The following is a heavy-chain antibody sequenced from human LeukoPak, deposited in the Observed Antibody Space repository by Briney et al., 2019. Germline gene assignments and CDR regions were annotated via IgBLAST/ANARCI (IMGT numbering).Heavy chain of an antibody. D-gene: IGHD3-3*01. CDR3: AKVRVYYDFWSGLDY. V-gene: IGHV3-30*18. J-gene: IGHJ4*02. CDR2: ISSDGNNR. CDR1: GFTFSSSV. Sequence: PGRSLRLSCAASGFTFSSSVMHWVRQAPGKGLEWVAGISSDGNNRYSVDSVKGRFTISRDNSKNTLYLQMNSLRAEDTAVYYCAKVRVYYDFWSGLDYWGQGTLVTVSS.